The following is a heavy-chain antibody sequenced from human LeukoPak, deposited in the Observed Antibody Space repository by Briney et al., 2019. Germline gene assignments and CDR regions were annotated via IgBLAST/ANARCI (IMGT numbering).Heavy chain of an antibody. J-gene: IGHJ4*02. CDR1: GGSISSYY. V-gene: IGHV4-59*01. CDR2: IYYTGST. CDR3: ARGLCSTTTCYFDY. Sequence: SETLSLTCSVSGGSISSYYWSWIRQPPGKGLEWIGYIYYTGSTNYNPSLKSRVTIPLDTSKNQFSLKLNSVTAADTAVYYCARGLCSTTTCYFDYWGQGTLVTVSS. D-gene: IGHD2-2*01.